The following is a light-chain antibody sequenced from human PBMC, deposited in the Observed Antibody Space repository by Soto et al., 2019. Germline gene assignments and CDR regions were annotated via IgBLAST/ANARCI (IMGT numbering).Light chain of an antibody. CDR1: QSVSSSY. CDR2: GAS. V-gene: IGKV3-20*01. Sequence: EIVLTQSPGTLSLSPGERATLSCRASQSVSSSYLAWYQQKPGQAPRLLIYGASSRATGIPDRFSGSRSGTDVTLTISRLEPEDFAVYYCHQYNNWPPITFGPGTKVDIK. CDR3: HQYNNWPPIT. J-gene: IGKJ3*01.